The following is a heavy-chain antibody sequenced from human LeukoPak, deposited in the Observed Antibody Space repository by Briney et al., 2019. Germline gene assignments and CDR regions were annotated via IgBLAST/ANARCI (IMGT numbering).Heavy chain of an antibody. J-gene: IGHJ4*02. V-gene: IGHV1-69*04. D-gene: IGHD3-10*01. Sequence: SVKVSCKASGGTFSSYAISWVRQAPGQGLEWMGRIIPILGIANYAQKFQGRATITADKSTSTAYMELSSLRAEDTAVYYCARVSSGSRYYFEYWGQGTLVTVSS. CDR3: ARVSSGSRYYFEY. CDR1: GGTFSSYA. CDR2: IIPILGIA.